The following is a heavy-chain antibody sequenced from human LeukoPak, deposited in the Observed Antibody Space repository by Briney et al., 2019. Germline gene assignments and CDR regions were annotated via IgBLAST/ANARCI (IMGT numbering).Heavy chain of an antibody. Sequence: PSETLSLTCTVSGGSISSYYWSWIRQPPGKGLEWIGYIYYSGSTNYNPSLKSRVTISVDTSKNQFSLKLSSVTAADTAVYYCARDSAMVRGVTDAFDIWGQGTMVTVSS. V-gene: IGHV4-59*01. CDR1: GGSISSYY. CDR3: ARDSAMVRGVTDAFDI. J-gene: IGHJ3*02. CDR2: IYYSGST. D-gene: IGHD3-10*01.